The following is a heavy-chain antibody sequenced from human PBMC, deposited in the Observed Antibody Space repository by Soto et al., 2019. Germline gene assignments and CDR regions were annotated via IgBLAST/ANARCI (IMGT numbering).Heavy chain of an antibody. Sequence: SETLSLTCTVSGGSISSYYWSWIRQPPGKGLEWIGSIYYSGSTYYNPSLKSRVTISVDTSKNQFSLKLSPVTAADTAVYYCARRLRREPGGMDVWGQGTTVTVSS. D-gene: IGHD4-17*01. J-gene: IGHJ6*01. CDR2: IYYSGST. CDR1: GGSISSYY. V-gene: IGHV4-59*05. CDR3: ARRLRREPGGMDV.